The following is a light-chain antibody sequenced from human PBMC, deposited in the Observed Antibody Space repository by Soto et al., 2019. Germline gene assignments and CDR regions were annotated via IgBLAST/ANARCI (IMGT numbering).Light chain of an antibody. V-gene: IGLV2-14*01. CDR1: SSDVGGYNY. CDR2: EVS. CDR3: SSYTSSTAYV. J-gene: IGLJ1*01. Sequence: QSVLTQPASVTGSPAQLITISCTGTSSDVGGYNYVSWYQLHPGKAPKLMVYEVSNRPAGVSNRFSGSKSGNTASLTISGLQAEDEADYYCSSYTSSTAYVFGTGTKVTVL.